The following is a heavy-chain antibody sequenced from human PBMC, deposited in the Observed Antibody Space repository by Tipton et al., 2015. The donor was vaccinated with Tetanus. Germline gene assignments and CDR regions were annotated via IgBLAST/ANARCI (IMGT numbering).Heavy chain of an antibody. CDR1: GGSISTKTYY. CDR2: ISHSATT. V-gene: IGHV4-39*01. CDR3: ARHVGGYGSPPHDL. Sequence: TLSLTCFVSGGSISTKTYYWGWIRQTPGKGLEWFASISHSATTFYNPSLKSRVTMSGDPSKNQFSVGLGSVTAADTGVYYCARHVGGYGSPPHDLWGQGTLVTVSS. J-gene: IGHJ5*02. D-gene: IGHD3-10*01.